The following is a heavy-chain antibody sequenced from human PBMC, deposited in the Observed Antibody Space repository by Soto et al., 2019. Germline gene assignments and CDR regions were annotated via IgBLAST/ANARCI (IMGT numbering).Heavy chain of an antibody. CDR1: GASISSYY. V-gene: IGHV4-59*08. CDR2: IYYSGST. D-gene: IGHD3-10*01. Sequence: SETLSLTCTVYGASISSYYWSWIRQPPGKGLEWIGYIYYSGSTNYNPSLKSRVTISVDTSKNQFSLKLSSVTAADTAVYYCARHRGSGSYYFYYYYGMDVWGQGTTVTVS. J-gene: IGHJ6*02. CDR3: ARHRGSGSYYFYYYYGMDV.